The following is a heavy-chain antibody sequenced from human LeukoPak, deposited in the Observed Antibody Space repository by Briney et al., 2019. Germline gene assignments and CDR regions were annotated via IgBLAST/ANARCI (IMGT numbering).Heavy chain of an antibody. Sequence: ASVKVSCKASGYTFTSYYMHWVRQAPGQGLEWMGIINPSGGSTRYAQKFQGRATMTRDTTTSTVYMELSSPRSEDTAVYYCARGSHIVVVPAAKSLDYWGQGTLVTVSS. J-gene: IGHJ4*02. CDR3: ARGSHIVVVPAAKSLDY. D-gene: IGHD2-2*01. CDR2: INPSGGST. V-gene: IGHV1-46*03. CDR1: GYTFTSYY.